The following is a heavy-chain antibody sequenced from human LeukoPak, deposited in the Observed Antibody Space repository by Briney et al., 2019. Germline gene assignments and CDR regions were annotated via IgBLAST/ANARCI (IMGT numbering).Heavy chain of an antibody. CDR3: ARIYLKLASAS. Sequence: GGSLRLSCAASGFTFTSYWMSWVRQAPGKGLEWVANIKEDGSEKYYVDSVKGRFTISRDNAKNSVSLQMNSLRAEDTAVYYCARIYLKLASASWGQGTLVTVSS. V-gene: IGHV3-7*01. CDR2: IKEDGSEK. CDR1: GFTFTSYW. D-gene: IGHD3-10*01. J-gene: IGHJ5*02.